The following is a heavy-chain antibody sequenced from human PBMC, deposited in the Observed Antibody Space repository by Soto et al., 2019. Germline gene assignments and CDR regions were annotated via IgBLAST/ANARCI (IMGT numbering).Heavy chain of an antibody. V-gene: IGHV2-26*01. Sequence: QVTLKESGPVLVKPTETLTLTCTVSGFSLSNARMGVSWIRQPPGKALEWLAHIFSNDEKSYSTSLKSRLTISKDTSNSQVVLTMTNMDPVDTATYYCARPGGGRGGGMDVWGQGTTVTVSS. CDR2: IFSNDEK. D-gene: IGHD3-10*01. J-gene: IGHJ6*02. CDR3: ARPGGGRGGGMDV. CDR1: GFSLSNARMG.